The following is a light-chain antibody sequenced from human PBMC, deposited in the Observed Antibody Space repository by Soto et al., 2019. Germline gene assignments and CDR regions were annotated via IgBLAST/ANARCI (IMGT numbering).Light chain of an antibody. CDR1: QSISSW. J-gene: IGKJ3*01. CDR2: DSS. Sequence: DIQMTQSPSTLSASVGDRVTITCRASQSISSWLAWYQQKPGKAPKLLIYDSSILESGVPSRFSGSGSRTEFTLTISSLHPDDFATYYCQQYNTYSTFGPGTTLDLK. V-gene: IGKV1-5*01. CDR3: QQYNTYST.